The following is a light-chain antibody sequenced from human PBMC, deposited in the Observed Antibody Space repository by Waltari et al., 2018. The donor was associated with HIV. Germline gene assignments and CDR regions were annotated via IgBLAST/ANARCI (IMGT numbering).Light chain of an antibody. CDR1: QSVSSI. Sequence: EIVMTQSPATLSVSPGERATLSCRASQSVSSILAWYQQKPGQAPRLLIYGASTRATGIPARFSGSGSGTEFTLTFSSLQSEDFAVYYCQQYNNWPQTFGQGTKVEIK. CDR2: GAS. V-gene: IGKV3-15*01. CDR3: QQYNNWPQT. J-gene: IGKJ1*01.